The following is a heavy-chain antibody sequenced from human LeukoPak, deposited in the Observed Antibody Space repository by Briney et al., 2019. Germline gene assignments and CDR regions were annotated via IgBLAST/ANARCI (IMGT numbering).Heavy chain of an antibody. Sequence: SETLSPTCTVSGGSISGYYWSWIRQPPGKGLEWIGFVHYSGSTNYNPSLKSRVTISVDTSKNQFSLKLSSVTAADTAVYYCARYRYSGYEFDYWGQGTLVTVSS. CDR2: VHYSGST. V-gene: IGHV4-59*01. D-gene: IGHD5-12*01. J-gene: IGHJ4*02. CDR1: GGSISGYY. CDR3: ARYRYSGYEFDY.